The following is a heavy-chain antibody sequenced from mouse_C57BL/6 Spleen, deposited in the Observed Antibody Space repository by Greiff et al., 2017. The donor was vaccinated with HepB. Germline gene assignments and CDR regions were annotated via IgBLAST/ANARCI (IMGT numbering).Heavy chain of an antibody. Sequence: EVQLVESGGGLVQPGGSLSLSCAASGFTFTDYYMSWVRQPPGKALEWLGFIRNKANGYTTEYSASVKGRFTISRDNSQSILYLQMNALRAEDSATYYCARYRWDVPFDYWGQGTTLTVSS. J-gene: IGHJ2*01. CDR3: ARYRWDVPFDY. V-gene: IGHV7-3*01. D-gene: IGHD4-1*01. CDR1: GFTFTDYY. CDR2: IRNKANGYTT.